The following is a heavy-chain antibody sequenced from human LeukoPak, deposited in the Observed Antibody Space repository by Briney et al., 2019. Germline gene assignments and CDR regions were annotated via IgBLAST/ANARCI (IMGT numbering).Heavy chain of an antibody. D-gene: IGHD7-27*01. V-gene: IGHV1-8*01. J-gene: IGHJ4*02. CDR1: VYTFTSHD. CDR2: MRSNSGDT. CDR3: ARGPPNWGYDD. Sequence: GASVKVSRKASVYTFTSHDFNWVRLAPAQRPEWRGWMRSNSGDTGYAQKFQDRVTMPRNTPINTAYMELSSLRSDDTAVYYCARGPPNWGYDDWGPGTLVTVSS.